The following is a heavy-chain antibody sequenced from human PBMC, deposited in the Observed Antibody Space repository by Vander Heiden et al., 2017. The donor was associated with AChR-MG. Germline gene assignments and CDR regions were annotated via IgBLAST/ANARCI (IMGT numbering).Heavy chain of an antibody. CDR1: GFTLSDYG. D-gene: IGHD4-17*01. Sequence: QVQLVESGGGVVQPGVSLRLSCAASGFTLSDYGMHWVRQAPGKGLEWVAVISYDGSNEFYADSVKGRFTISRDNSKNTLYLQMNSLRAEDTAFYYCANSRLRYGDYAALGYWGQGTLVTVSS. J-gene: IGHJ4*02. CDR3: ANSRLRYGDYAALGY. CDR2: ISYDGSNE. V-gene: IGHV3-30*18.